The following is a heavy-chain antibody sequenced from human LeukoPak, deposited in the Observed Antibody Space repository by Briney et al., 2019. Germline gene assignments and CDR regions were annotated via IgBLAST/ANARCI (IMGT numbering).Heavy chain of an antibody. Sequence: PGGSLRLSCAASGFMFTDHALSWVRQAPGKGLGWVSSISGSGTTTYYAESVRGRFTISRDNSKNTVYLQMNSLRADDTALYYCARVLTLWFGALDYWGQGRMVSV. V-gene: IGHV3-23*01. D-gene: IGHD3-10*01. CDR1: GFMFTDHA. CDR3: ARVLTLWFGALDY. CDR2: ISGSGTTT. J-gene: IGHJ4*02.